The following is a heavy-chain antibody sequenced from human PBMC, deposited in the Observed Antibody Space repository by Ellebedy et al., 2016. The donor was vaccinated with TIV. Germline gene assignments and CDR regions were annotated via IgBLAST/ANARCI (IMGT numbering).Heavy chain of an antibody. CDR1: GFTFSSYS. Sequence: GESLKISCAASGFTFSSYSMNWVRQAPGKGLEWVSYISSSSSTIYYADSVKGRFTIPRDNAKNSRYLQMNSLRAEDTAVYYCARVKTMRYDFWSGYPNWFDPWGQGTLVTVSS. CDR2: ISSSSSTI. J-gene: IGHJ5*02. D-gene: IGHD3-3*01. CDR3: ARVKTMRYDFWSGYPNWFDP. V-gene: IGHV3-48*01.